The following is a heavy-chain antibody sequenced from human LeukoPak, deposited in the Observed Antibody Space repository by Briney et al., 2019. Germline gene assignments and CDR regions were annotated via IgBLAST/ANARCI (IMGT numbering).Heavy chain of an antibody. V-gene: IGHV4-39*07. D-gene: IGHD3-10*01. CDR3: ASRLNYYGSGSYYPQSYYYYMDV. Sequence: SETLSLTCTVSGGSISSSSYYWGWIRQPPGKGLEWIGSIYYSGSTYYNPSLKSRVTISVDTSKNQFSLKLSSVTAADTAVYYCASRLNYYGSGSYYPQSYYYYMDVWGKGTAVTVSS. CDR2: IYYSGST. J-gene: IGHJ6*03. CDR1: GGSISSSSYY.